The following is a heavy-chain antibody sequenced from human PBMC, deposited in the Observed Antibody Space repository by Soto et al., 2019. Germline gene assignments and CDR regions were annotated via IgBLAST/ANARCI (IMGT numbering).Heavy chain of an antibody. Sequence: ASVKLSCKASGYTFTGYAMHWVRQAPGQRLEWMGWINAGNGNTKYSQKFQGRVTITRDTSASTAYMELSSLRSEDTAVYYCARAVAVAAGFDYWGQGTLVTVSS. J-gene: IGHJ4*02. CDR2: INAGNGNT. V-gene: IGHV1-3*01. D-gene: IGHD6-19*01. CDR1: GYTFTGYA. CDR3: ARAVAVAAGFDY.